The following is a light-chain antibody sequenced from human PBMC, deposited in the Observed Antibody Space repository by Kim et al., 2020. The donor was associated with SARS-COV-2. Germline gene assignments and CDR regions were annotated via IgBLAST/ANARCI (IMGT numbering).Light chain of an antibody. V-gene: IGKV3-20*01. J-gene: IGKJ2*01. CDR1: QTTSSSY. Sequence: EIVLTQSPGTLSLSPGERVTLSCKTSQTTSSSYLAWYQQKPGQAPRLLIYGASNRAAGIPDTFSGGGSETDFTLTISRLEPEDSAVYYCQHFDAAPPYTFGQGTKLEI. CDR2: GAS. CDR3: QHFDAAPPYT.